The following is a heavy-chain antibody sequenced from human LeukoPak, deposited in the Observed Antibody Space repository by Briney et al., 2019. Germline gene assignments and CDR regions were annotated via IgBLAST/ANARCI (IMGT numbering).Heavy chain of an antibody. CDR3: AELGITMIGGV. D-gene: IGHD3-10*02. Sequence: GGSLRLSCAASGFSFSSHWMSWVRQAPGKGLEWVANINQDGSEKNNVDSVKGRFTISRDNAKNSLYLQMNSLRAEDTAVYYCAELGITMIGGVWGKGTTVTISS. J-gene: IGHJ6*04. CDR1: GFSFSSHW. V-gene: IGHV3-7*01. CDR2: INQDGSEK.